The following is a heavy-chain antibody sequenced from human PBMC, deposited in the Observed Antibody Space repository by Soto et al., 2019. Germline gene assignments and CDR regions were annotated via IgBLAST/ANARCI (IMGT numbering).Heavy chain of an antibody. V-gene: IGHV1-69*13. Sequence: GASVKVSCKASGGTFSSYAISWVRQAPGQGLEWMGGIIPIFGTANYAQKFQGRVTITADESTSTAYMELSSLRSEDTAVYYCATRDGSGTWYFDYWGQGTLVTVSS. CDR1: GGTFSSYA. J-gene: IGHJ4*02. D-gene: IGHD3-10*01. CDR3: ATRDGSGTWYFDY. CDR2: IIPIFGTA.